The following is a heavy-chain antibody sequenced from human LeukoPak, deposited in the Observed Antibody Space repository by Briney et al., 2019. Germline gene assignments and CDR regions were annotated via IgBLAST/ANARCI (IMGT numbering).Heavy chain of an antibody. CDR3: AKEGSSWSTFDY. D-gene: IGHD6-13*01. CDR2: ISSSGSTI. Sequence: GGSLRLSCAASGFTFSSYEMNWVRQAPGKGLEWVSYISSSGSTIYYADSVKGRFTISRDNAKNSLYLQMNSLRAEDMALYYCAKEGSSWSTFDYWGQGTLVTVSS. CDR1: GFTFSSYE. J-gene: IGHJ4*02. V-gene: IGHV3-48*03.